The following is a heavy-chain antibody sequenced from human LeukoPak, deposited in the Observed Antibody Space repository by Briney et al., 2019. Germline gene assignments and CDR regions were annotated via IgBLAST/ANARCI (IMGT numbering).Heavy chain of an antibody. V-gene: IGHV3-53*01. D-gene: IGHD5-24*01. CDR2: IYSDGTT. CDR3: ARDRDGYFDF. CDR1: EFTVSSNY. J-gene: IGHJ2*01. Sequence: PGGSLRLSCAASEFTVSSNYMSWVRQAPGKGPEWVSVIYSDGTTYYADSVKGRFAISRDNSKNTLYLQMNTLRAEDTAVYYCARDRDGYFDFWGRGTLVTVSS.